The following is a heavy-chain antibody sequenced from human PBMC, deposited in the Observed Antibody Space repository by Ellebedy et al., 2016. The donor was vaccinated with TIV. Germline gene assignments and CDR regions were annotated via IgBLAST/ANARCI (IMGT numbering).Heavy chain of an antibody. CDR2: IIPIFGTA. CDR3: ARGVRTTYGMDV. V-gene: IGHV1-69*13. Sequence: SVKVSXXASGGTFSSYAISWVRQAPGQGLEWMGGIIPIFGTANYAQKFQGRVTITADESTSTAYMELSSLRSEDTAVYYCARGVRTTYGMDVWGQGTTVTVSS. D-gene: IGHD3-10*01. J-gene: IGHJ6*02. CDR1: GGTFSSYA.